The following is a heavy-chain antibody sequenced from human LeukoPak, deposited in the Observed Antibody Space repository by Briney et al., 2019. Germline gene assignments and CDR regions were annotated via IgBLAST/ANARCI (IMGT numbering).Heavy chain of an antibody. V-gene: IGHV3-7*01. D-gene: IGHD3-22*01. CDR3: ARRYYYDSSGYYYANYYYYMDV. J-gene: IGHJ6*03. CDR2: IKQDGSEK. CDR1: GFTFSSYW. Sequence: GGSLRLSCAASGFTFSSYWMSWVRQAPGKGLEGVANIKQDGSEKYYVDSVKGRFTISRDNAKNSLYLQMNSLRAEDTAVYYCARRYYYDSSGYYYANYYYYMDVWGKGTTVTVSS.